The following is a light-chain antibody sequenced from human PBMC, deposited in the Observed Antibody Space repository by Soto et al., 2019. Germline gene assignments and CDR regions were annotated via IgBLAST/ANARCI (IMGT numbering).Light chain of an antibody. CDR2: AVS. CDR3: QQSYSAPRT. Sequence: DIQMTQSPSSLSASVGDRVTITCRASQRISSYLNWYQQKPGKAPKILIYAVSNLQSGVPSTFSGSGSRTDFTLTISSLQPEDIATYYCQQSYSAPRTFGQGTKVEIK. V-gene: IGKV1-39*01. CDR1: QRISSY. J-gene: IGKJ1*01.